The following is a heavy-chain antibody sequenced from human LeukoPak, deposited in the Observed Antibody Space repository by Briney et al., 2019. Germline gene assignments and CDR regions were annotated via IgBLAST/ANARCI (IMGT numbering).Heavy chain of an antibody. J-gene: IGHJ6*03. CDR3: ARDYSFEYSSSSGPVTYYYYMDV. Sequence: ASVKVSCKASGYTFTGYYVHWVRQAPGQGLEWMGWINPNSGGTNYAQKFQGRVTMTRDTSISTAYMELSRLRSDDTAVYYCARDYSFEYSSSSGPVTYYYYMDVWGTGTTVTVSS. V-gene: IGHV1-2*02. D-gene: IGHD6-6*01. CDR2: INPNSGGT. CDR1: GYTFTGYY.